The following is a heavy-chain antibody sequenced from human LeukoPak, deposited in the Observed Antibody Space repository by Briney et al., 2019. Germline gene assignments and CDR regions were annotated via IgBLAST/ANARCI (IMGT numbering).Heavy chain of an antibody. J-gene: IGHJ6*02. CDR1: GYTFTSYG. CDR3: ARGPAVATITNYYYYGMDV. D-gene: IGHD5-12*01. Sequence: ASVKVSCKASGYTFTSYGISWVRQAPGQGLEWMGWISAYNGNTNYAQKLQGRVTMTTDTSTSTAYMELRSLRYDDTAVYYCARGPAVATITNYYYYGMDVWGQGTTVTVSS. V-gene: IGHV1-18*01. CDR2: ISAYNGNT.